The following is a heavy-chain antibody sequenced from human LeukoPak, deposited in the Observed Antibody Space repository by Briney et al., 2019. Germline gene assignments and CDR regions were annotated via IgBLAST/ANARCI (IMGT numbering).Heavy chain of an antibody. CDR2: IYYSGST. J-gene: IGHJ2*01. CDR3: ARDYISDDSSGYYYGPHYWYFDL. CDR1: GGSISSGGYY. D-gene: IGHD3-22*01. Sequence: SETLSLTFTVSGGSISSGGYYWSWIRQHPGKGLEWIGYIYYSGSTYYNPSLKSRVTISVDTSKNQFSLKLSSVTAADTAVYYCARDYISDDSSGYYYGPHYWYFDLWGRGTLVTVSS. V-gene: IGHV4-31*03.